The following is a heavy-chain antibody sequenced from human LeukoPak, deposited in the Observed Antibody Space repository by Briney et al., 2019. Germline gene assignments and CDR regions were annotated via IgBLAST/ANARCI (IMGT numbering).Heavy chain of an antibody. V-gene: IGHV1-46*01. CDR2: INPSGADT. J-gene: IGHJ4*02. CDR3: SRAVADPKGTGD. CDR1: GYTFTSYY. D-gene: IGHD6-19*01. Sequence: ASVKVSCKASGYTFTSYYMHWVRQAPGQGLEFMGTINPSGADTDYEQKLQGRVTFTRDTSKSTVYMELSRLRSDDPADHDCSRAVADPKGTGDWGQGTLVTVSS.